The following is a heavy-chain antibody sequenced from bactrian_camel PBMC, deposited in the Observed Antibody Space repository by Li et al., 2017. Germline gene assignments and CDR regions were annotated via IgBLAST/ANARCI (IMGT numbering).Heavy chain of an antibody. D-gene: IGHD1*01. V-gene: IGHV3-3*01. J-gene: IGHJ4*01. CDR1: GYIDAHHC. Sequence: QVQLVESGGGSVQAGGSLRLSCVVSGYIDAHHCMAWFRQARGKEREAVAGIYTGPGVTPSTWYTYNVQGRFTLSHDNSKNIAWLQMNNLNTEDTAIYFCAAATGYCADYDLGNAEIFHYWGQGTQVTVS. CDR2: IYTGPGVTPST. CDR3: AAATGYCADYDLGNAEIFHY.